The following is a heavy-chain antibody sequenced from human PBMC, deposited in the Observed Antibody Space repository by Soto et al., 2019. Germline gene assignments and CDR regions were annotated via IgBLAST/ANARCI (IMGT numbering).Heavy chain of an antibody. CDR1: GFSLSTSGVG. V-gene: IGHV2-5*02. CDR3: AHLTYYYDSSGYYSRAEYFQH. CDR2: IYWDDDK. D-gene: IGHD3-22*01. J-gene: IGHJ1*01. Sequence: SGPTLVNPTQTLTLTCTFSGFSLSTSGVGVGWIHQPPGKALEWLALIYWDDDKRYSPSLKSRLTITKDTSNNQVVLTMTNMDPVDTATYYCAHLTYYYDSSGYYSRAEYFQHWGQGTLVTVSS.